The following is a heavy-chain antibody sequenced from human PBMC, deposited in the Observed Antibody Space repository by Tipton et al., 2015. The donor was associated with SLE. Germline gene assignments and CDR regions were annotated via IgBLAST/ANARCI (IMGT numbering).Heavy chain of an antibody. D-gene: IGHD5-12*01. Sequence: QSGAEVKKPGSSVKVSCKASGGTFSSYAISWVRQAPGQGLEWMGGIIPIFGIANYAQKLQGRVTMTTDTSTTTAYMELRSLRSDDTAVYYCARVGLRLPSWFDPWGQGTLVTVSS. CDR1: GGTFSSYA. J-gene: IGHJ5*02. V-gene: IGHV1-69*17. CDR3: ARVGLRLPSWFDP. CDR2: IIPIFGIA.